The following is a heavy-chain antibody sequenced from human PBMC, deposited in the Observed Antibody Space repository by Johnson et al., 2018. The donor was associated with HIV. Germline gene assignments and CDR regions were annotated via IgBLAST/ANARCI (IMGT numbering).Heavy chain of an antibody. V-gene: IGHV3-11*04. CDR3: AGLAVRGSAGAFDI. J-gene: IGHJ3*02. Sequence: QVQLVESGGGLVKPGGSLRLSCAASGFTFSDYYMSWIRPAPGTGLEWVSYISSSCSTIYYADTVKGRFTISRDNAKNSLDLQLNSLRAEDTALYYCAGLAVRGSAGAFDIWGQGTLVTVSS. D-gene: IGHD3-10*01. CDR2: ISSSCSTI. CDR1: GFTFSDYY.